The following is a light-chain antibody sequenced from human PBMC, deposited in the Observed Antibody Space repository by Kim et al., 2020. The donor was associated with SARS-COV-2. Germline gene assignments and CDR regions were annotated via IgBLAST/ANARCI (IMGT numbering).Light chain of an antibody. Sequence: PRNTALITCSGDKLGDKYACWYQQKPGQSPVLVIYQDSKRPSWIPERFSGSNSGNTPTLTISGTQAMDEADYYCQAWDSSTAGVFGGGTQLTVL. J-gene: IGLJ2*01. CDR1: KLGDKY. V-gene: IGLV3-1*01. CDR3: QAWDSSTAGV. CDR2: QDS.